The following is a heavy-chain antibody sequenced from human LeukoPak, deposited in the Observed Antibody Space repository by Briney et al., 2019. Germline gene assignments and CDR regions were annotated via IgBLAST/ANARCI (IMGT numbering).Heavy chain of an antibody. CDR3: ARGYYDSNDSNRSNWFDP. CDR2: LNTDGSST. CDR1: GFTFSSHW. V-gene: IGHV3-74*01. D-gene: IGHD3-22*01. J-gene: IGHJ5*02. Sequence: TGGSLRLSCAASGFTFSSHWMHWVRQAPGKGLVWVSRLNTDGSSTVYADSVKGRFTISRDNAKNTLYLQMHSLRAEDTAVYYCARGYYDSNDSNRSNWFDPWGQGTLVTVSS.